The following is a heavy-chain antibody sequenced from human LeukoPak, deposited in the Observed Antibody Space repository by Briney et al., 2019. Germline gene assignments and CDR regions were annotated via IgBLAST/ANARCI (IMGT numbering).Heavy chain of an antibody. J-gene: IGHJ6*02. V-gene: IGHV4-59*08. D-gene: IGHD2-15*01. CDR1: GGSISSYY. Sequence: SETLSLTCTVSGGSISSYYWSWIRQPPGKGLEWIGYIYYSGSTNYNPSLKSRVTISVDTSKNQFSLKLSSVTAADTAVYYCARRRGAWAATYATYYYCGMDVWGQGTTVTVSS. CDR3: ARRRGAWAATYATYYYCGMDV. CDR2: IYYSGST.